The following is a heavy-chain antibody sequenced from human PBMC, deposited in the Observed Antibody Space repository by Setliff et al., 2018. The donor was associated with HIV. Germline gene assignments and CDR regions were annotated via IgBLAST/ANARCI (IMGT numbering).Heavy chain of an antibody. CDR1: GGSINSGSYY. J-gene: IGHJ6*03. CDR3: ARHRDPPGTSWIFYYYYRDL. V-gene: IGHV4-61*09. D-gene: IGHD6-13*01. Sequence: PSETLSLTCTVSGGSINSGSYYWNWIRQPAGKGLEWIGHIYTSGSTNYNPSLKSRVTISGDTSKNHVSLRLSSVTAADTGVYYCARHRDPPGTSWIFYYYYRDLWGGGTTVTVSS. CDR2: IYTSGST.